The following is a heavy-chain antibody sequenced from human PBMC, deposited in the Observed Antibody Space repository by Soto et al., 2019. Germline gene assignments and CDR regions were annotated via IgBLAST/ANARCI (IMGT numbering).Heavy chain of an antibody. CDR2: MFPIFGTA. J-gene: IGHJ4*02. CDR1: GGTFSSYA. Sequence: SVKVSCTASGGTFSSYAMSWVPQAPGRGLEWMGGMFPIFGTANYPQKFQGRVTITADKSTSTAYMELSSLRSEDTAVYYCARVQPLAGKEYWGQGTLVTVSS. V-gene: IGHV1-69*06. CDR3: ARVQPLAGKEY.